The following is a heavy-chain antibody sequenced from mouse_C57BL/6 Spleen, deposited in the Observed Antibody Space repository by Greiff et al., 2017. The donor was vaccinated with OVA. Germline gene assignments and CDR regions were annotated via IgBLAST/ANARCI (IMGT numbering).Heavy chain of an antibody. Sequence: VQLQESGPELVRPGASVTLSCKASGYTFTDYEMHWVKQTPVHGLEWIGAIDPETGGTAYNQKFKGKAILTADKSSSTAYMELRSLTSEDSAVYYCTVRYYYAMDYWGQGTSVTVSS. CDR1: GYTFTDYE. J-gene: IGHJ4*01. D-gene: IGHD2-14*01. V-gene: IGHV1-15*01. CDR3: TVRYYYAMDY. CDR2: IDPETGGT.